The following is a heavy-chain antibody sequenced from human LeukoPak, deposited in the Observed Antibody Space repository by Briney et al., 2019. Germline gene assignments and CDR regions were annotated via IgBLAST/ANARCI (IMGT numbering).Heavy chain of an antibody. CDR1: GGTFSSDA. V-gene: IGHV1-69*05. Sequence: SVKVSCKASGGTFSSDAISWVRQAPGQGLEWMGGIIPIFGTANYAQKFQGRVTITTDESTSTAYMELSSLRSEDTAVYYCTSSSGWTNWFDPWGQGTLVTVSS. D-gene: IGHD6-19*01. CDR3: TSSSGWTNWFDP. CDR2: IIPIFGTA. J-gene: IGHJ5*02.